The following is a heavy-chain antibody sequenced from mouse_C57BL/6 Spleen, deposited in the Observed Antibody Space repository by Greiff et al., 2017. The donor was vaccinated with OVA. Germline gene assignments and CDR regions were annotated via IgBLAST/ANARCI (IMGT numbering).Heavy chain of an antibody. CDR2: IYPGSGNT. CDR3: ARLTAQATGDWVDY. Sequence: QVQLQQSGPELVKPGASVKISCKASGYGFTSYYIHWVKQRPGQGLEWIGWIYPGSGNTKYNEKFKGKATLTADTSSSTAYMQLSSLTSEDSAVYYSARLTAQATGDWVDYWGQGTSVTVSS. D-gene: IGHD3-2*02. J-gene: IGHJ4*01. V-gene: IGHV1-66*01. CDR1: GYGFTSYY.